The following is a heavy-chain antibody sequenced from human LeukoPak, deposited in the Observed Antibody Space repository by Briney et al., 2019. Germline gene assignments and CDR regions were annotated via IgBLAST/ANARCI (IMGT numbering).Heavy chain of an antibody. CDR2: ISAYNGNT. CDR1: GYTFTSYG. D-gene: IGHD3-22*01. CDR3: ARVWDYDSSGYDDY. J-gene: IGHJ4*02. Sequence: ASVKVSCKASGYTFTSYGISWVRQAAGQGLEWMGWISAYNGNTNYAQKLQGRVTMTTDTSTSTAYMGLRSLRSDDTAVYYCARVWDYDSSGYDDYWGQGTLVTVSS. V-gene: IGHV1-18*01.